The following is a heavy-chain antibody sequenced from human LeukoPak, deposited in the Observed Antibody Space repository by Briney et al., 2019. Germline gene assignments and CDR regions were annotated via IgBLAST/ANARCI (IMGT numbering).Heavy chain of an antibody. CDR1: GFTFSSYE. V-gene: IGHV3-48*03. J-gene: IGHJ3*02. CDR2: ISSSGSTI. D-gene: IGHD5-18*01. Sequence: GGSLRLSCAASGFTFSSYEMNWVRQAPGKGLEWVSYISSSGSTIYYADSVKGRFTISRDNAKNSLYLQMNSLGPEDTAVYYCARDSGFVDTAMAHDAFDIWGQGTMVTVSS. CDR3: ARDSGFVDTAMAHDAFDI.